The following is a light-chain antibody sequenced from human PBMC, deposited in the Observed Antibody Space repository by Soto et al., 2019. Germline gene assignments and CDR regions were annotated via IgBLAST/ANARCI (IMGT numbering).Light chain of an antibody. J-gene: IGLJ1*01. CDR1: SSDVGGYNY. V-gene: IGLV2-8*01. Sequence: QSVLTQPPSASGSPGQSVTISCTGTSSDVGGYNYVSWYQQHPGKAPKLVIYEVTKRPSGVPDRFSGSKSGNTASLTVSGLQAEDEADHYCCSYAGSNNFDVFGPGTKLTVL. CDR2: EVT. CDR3: CSYAGSNNFDV.